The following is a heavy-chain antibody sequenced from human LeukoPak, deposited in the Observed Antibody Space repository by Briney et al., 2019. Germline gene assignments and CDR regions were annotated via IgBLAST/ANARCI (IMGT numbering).Heavy chain of an antibody. V-gene: IGHV3-74*01. Sequence: GGSLRLSCVASGFTFSNYWMHWGRQAPGKGLVWVSRVNPDGGVTNYADSVKGRFTISRDNAKNSLYLQMNSLRAEDTAVYYCARATNVGVGIPQDNWFDPWGQGTLVTVSS. CDR3: ARATNVGVGIPQDNWFDP. D-gene: IGHD3-3*01. CDR1: GFTFSNYW. J-gene: IGHJ5*02. CDR2: VNPDGGVT.